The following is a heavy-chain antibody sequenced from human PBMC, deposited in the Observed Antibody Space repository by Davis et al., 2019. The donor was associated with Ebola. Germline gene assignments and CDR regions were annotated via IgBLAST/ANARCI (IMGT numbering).Heavy chain of an antibody. V-gene: IGHV3-21*01. J-gene: IGHJ4*02. CDR2: ISSSSSYI. Sequence: GESLKISCAASGFTFSSYSMNWVRQAPGKGLEWVSSISSSSSYIYYADSVKGRFTISRDNAKNSLYLQMNSLRAEDTAVYYCARDPSFDYWGQGTLVTVSS. CDR3: ARDPSFDY. CDR1: GFTFSSYS.